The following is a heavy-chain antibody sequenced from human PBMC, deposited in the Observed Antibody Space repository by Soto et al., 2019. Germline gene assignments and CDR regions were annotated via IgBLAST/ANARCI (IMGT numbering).Heavy chain of an antibody. CDR1: GFTFISYP. D-gene: IGHD1-1*01. CDR2: ISSDGISK. Sequence: GGSLRLSCAASGFTFISYPMHWVRQAPGEGLEWVALISSDGISKFYADSVKGRFTISRDNSKNTLYLQMNSLRVEDTAAYYCARDVGPAIFEHNRNNAFDIWGQGTMVTVSS. CDR3: ARDVGPAIFEHNRNNAFDI. V-gene: IGHV3-30-3*01. J-gene: IGHJ3*02.